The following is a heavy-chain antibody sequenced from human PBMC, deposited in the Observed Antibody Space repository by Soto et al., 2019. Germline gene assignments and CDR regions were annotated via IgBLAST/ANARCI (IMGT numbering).Heavy chain of an antibody. V-gene: IGHV3-15*01. CDR1: GFTFSNAW. Sequence: GGSLRLSCAASGFTFSNAWMSWVRQAPGKGLEWVGRIKSKTDGVTTDYPAPVKGRFTISRDDSKNTLYLQMNSLKTEDTAVYHCTTDRLSHIVVVTAIDAFDIWGQGPMVTVSS. D-gene: IGHD2-21*02. J-gene: IGHJ3*02. CDR2: IKSKTDGVTT. CDR3: TTDRLSHIVVVTAIDAFDI.